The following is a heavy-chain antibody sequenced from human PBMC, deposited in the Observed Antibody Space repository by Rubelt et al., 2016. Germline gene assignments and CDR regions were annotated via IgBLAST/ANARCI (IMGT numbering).Heavy chain of an antibody. CDR3: ARERGRYGSGPFDY. D-gene: IGHD3-10*01. Sequence: VQLQESGPGLVKPSETLSLTCTVSGYSISSGYYWSWIRQPPGKGLEWIGYINYSGSTNYNPSLKSRVTISVDTSKNQFSLKLSSVTAADTAVYYCARERGRYGSGPFDYWGQGTLVTVSS. CDR1: GYSISSGYY. J-gene: IGHJ4*02. CDR2: INYSGST. V-gene: IGHV4-38-2*02.